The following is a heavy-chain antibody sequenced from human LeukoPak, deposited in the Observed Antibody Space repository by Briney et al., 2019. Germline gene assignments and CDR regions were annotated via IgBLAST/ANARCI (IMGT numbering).Heavy chain of an antibody. D-gene: IGHD6-13*01. CDR1: GFTFSGSA. V-gene: IGHV3-73*01. CDR2: IGSKANNYAT. CDR3: TRLNVDEIAAAGILY. J-gene: IGHJ4*02. Sequence: GGSLRLSCAASGFTFSGSAMHWVRQASGKGLEWVGRIGSKANNYATAYAASVKGRFTISRDGSKNTAFLQMNSLQTEDTAVYYCTRLNVDEIAAAGILYWGPGTLVTVSS.